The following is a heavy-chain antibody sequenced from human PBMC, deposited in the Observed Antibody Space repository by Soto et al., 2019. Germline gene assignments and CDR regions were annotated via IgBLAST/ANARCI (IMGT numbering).Heavy chain of an antibody. Sequence: EVQLVESGGGLVKPGGSLRLSCAASGFTLTNHNMNWVRQAPGKGLEWVSSISSSSSFRNYADSVKGRFSISRDNDKNLLYLQMDSLRAEDTAVDYCARDPPLSVLVVVATDDFWGQGTMVTVSS. V-gene: IGHV3-21*02. D-gene: IGHD2-21*01. CDR3: ARDPPLSVLVVVATDDF. CDR2: ISSSSSFR. J-gene: IGHJ4*02. CDR1: GFTLTNHN.